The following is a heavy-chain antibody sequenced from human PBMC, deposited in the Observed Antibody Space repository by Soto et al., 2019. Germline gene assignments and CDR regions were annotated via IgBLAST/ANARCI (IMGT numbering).Heavy chain of an antibody. Sequence: GGSLRLSCAASGFTFSSYAMHWVRQAPGKGLEWVAVISYDGSNKYYADSVKGRFTISRDNSKNTLYLQMNSLRAEDTAVYYCARSNYIVGATRFDYWGQGTLVTVSS. CDR1: GFTFSSYA. D-gene: IGHD1-26*01. J-gene: IGHJ4*02. CDR2: ISYDGSNK. V-gene: IGHV3-30-3*01. CDR3: ARSNYIVGATRFDY.